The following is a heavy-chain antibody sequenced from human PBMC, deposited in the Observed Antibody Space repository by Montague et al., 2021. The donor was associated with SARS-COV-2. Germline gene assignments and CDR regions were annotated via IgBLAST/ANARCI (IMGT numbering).Heavy chain of an antibody. CDR1: VGSISSNNCY. Sequence: SETLSLTCTVSVGSISSNNCYWGWIRQPPGKAPEWIGSIYYSGSTYYNPSLKSRVTMSVDTSENQFSLKLSSVTAADTAVYYCARDGSYYDRSGPSNFDYWGQGTLVTVSS. CDR3: ARDGSYYDRSGPSNFDY. CDR2: IYYSGST. J-gene: IGHJ4*02. D-gene: IGHD3-22*01. V-gene: IGHV4-39*07.